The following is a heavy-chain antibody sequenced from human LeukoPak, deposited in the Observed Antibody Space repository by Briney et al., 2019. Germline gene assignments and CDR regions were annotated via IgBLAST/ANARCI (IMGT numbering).Heavy chain of an antibody. V-gene: IGHV3-9*01. CDR2: ISWNSSGI. D-gene: IGHD5-12*01. J-gene: IGHJ4*02. CDR3: AKDSGYDLKESYFDY. Sequence: PGGSLRLSCAASGFTFDDYAMHWVRQAPGKGLEWVSGISWNSSGIGYADSVKGRFTISRDNAKNSLYLQMNSLRAEDTALYYCAKDSGYDLKESYFDYWGQGTLVTVSS. CDR1: GFTFDDYA.